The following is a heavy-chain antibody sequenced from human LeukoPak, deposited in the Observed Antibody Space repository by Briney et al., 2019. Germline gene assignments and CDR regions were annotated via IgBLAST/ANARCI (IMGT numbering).Heavy chain of an antibody. CDR2: IRYDGSNK. Sequence: GGSLRLSCAASGFTFSSYDMQWVRQAPGKGLEWVAFIRYDGSNKYYADSVKGRFTISRDNSKNTLYLQMNSLRAEDTAVYYCAKDLRVVPAANDDDYWGQGTLVTVSS. D-gene: IGHD2-2*01. V-gene: IGHV3-30*02. CDR3: AKDLRVVPAANDDDY. CDR1: GFTFSSYD. J-gene: IGHJ4*02.